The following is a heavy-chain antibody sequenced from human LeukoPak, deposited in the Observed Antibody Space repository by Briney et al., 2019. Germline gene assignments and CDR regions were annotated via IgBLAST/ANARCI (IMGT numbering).Heavy chain of an antibody. CDR1: GFTVSSNY. CDR2: IYSGGST. J-gene: IGHJ6*03. D-gene: IGHD6-13*01. V-gene: IGHV3-53*01. CDR3: ARVMYSSSWRPSYYYYYMDV. Sequence: GGSLRFSCAASGFTVSSNYMSWVRQAPGKGLEWVSVIYSGGSTYYADSVKGRFTISRDNSKNTLYLQMNSLRAEDTALYYCARVMYSSSWRPSYYYYYMDVWGKGTTVTVSS.